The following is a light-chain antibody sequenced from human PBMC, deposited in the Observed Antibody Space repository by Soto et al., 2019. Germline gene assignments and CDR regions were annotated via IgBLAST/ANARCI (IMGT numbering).Light chain of an antibody. V-gene: IGLV1-44*01. CDR2: NSN. CDR1: SSNIGGHI. J-gene: IGLJ3*02. CDR3: ATWDDSLNGRV. Sequence: QSVLTQPPSASGTPGQRVTISCSGSSSNIGGHIVNWYQQVPGTAPKLLIYNSNQRPSGVPDRFSGSKSCTSASLAVSGLQSEDEADDYCATWDDSLNGRVFGGGTKLTVL.